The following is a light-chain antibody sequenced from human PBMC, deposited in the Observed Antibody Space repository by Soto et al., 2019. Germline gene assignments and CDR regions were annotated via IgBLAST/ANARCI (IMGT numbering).Light chain of an antibody. Sequence: EIVLTQSPGTLSLSPGERATLSCGASQSVSFNYLAWYQQKVGLAPRLLIYDASRRATGTPDRFSGSGSGTDFTRTISRLEPEDFAVYVCQQYGSSPYTFGQGTNLEIK. V-gene: IGKV3D-20*01. CDR3: QQYGSSPYT. CDR2: DAS. CDR1: QSVSFNY. J-gene: IGKJ2*01.